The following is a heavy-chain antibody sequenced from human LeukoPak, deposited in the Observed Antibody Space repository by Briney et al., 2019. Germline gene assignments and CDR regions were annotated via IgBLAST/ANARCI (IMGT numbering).Heavy chain of an antibody. CDR3: ARGVRNQLLSEY. V-gene: IGHV1-8*01. CDR1: GYSLRAYD. D-gene: IGHD2-2*01. J-gene: IGHJ4*02. CDR2: MNPNIGNT. Sequence: ASVRVSRKPSGYSLRAYDVTWVRQDPGHRLEWTGWMNPNIGNTGSAQKIWGKVTMTSNASISSAYMELHRLTSEDTAVYYCARGVRNQLLSEYWGQGTLITVSS.